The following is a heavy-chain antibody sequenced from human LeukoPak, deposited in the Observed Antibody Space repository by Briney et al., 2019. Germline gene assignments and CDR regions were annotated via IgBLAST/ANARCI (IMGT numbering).Heavy chain of an antibody. J-gene: IGHJ5*02. D-gene: IGHD6-19*01. V-gene: IGHV4-61*02. CDR2: ICTSGST. Sequence: SETLSLTCTVSGGSISSGSYYWSWIRQPAGKGLEWIGRICTSGSTNYNPSLKSRVTISVDTSKNQFSLKLSSVTAADTAVYYCAREGIAVAPFDPWGQGTLVTVSS. CDR1: GGSISSGSYY. CDR3: AREGIAVAPFDP.